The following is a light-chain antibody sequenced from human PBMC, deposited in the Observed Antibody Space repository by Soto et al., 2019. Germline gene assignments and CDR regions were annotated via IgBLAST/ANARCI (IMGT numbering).Light chain of an antibody. V-gene: IGLV1-44*01. CDR2: RTD. Sequence: QPVLTQPPSASGTPGQRVTISCSGSGSNIGTNTVNWYQQLPGTAPKLLIYRTDQRPAGIPDRFSGSKSGTSASLDISGLQSDDEADHYCTAWDGSLDGRVFGGGTKVTVL. J-gene: IGLJ3*02. CDR1: GSNIGTNT. CDR3: TAWDGSLDGRV.